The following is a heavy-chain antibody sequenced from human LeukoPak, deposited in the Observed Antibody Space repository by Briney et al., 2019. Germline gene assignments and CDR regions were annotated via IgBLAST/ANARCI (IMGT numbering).Heavy chain of an antibody. CDR1: GGSISSYY. CDR2: IYYSGST. V-gene: IGHV4-59*01. J-gene: IGHJ4*02. Sequence: SETLSLTCTASGGSISSYYWSWIRQPPGKGLEWIGYIYYSGSTNYNPSLKSRVTISIDTSKNQFSLKLSSVTAADTAVYYCASSRGPYYFDYWGQGTLVTVSS. CDR3: ASSRGPYYFDY.